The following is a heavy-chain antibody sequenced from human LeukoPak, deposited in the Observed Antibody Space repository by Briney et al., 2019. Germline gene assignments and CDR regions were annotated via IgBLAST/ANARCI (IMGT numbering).Heavy chain of an antibody. CDR3: AGQYSSSWPPGY. J-gene: IGHJ4*02. D-gene: IGHD6-13*01. CDR2: ISYDVSNK. V-gene: IGHV3-30*03. CDR1: GFTFSSYG. Sequence: GGSLRLSCVASGFTFSSYGLHWVRPAPGKGLEWVAVISYDVSNKYYADSVKGRFTISRDNSKNTLYLQMNSLRAEDTAVYYCAGQYSSSWPPGYWGQGTLVTVSS.